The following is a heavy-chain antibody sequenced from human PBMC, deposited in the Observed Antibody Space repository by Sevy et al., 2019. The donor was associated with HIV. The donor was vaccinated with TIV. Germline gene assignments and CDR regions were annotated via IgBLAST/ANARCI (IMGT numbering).Heavy chain of an antibody. CDR1: GYTLTELS. D-gene: IGHD1-26*01. CDR2: FDPEDGET. J-gene: IGHJ3*02. V-gene: IGHV1-24*01. CDR3: ATAPLIVGATPDAFDI. Sequence: GASVKVSCKVSGYTLTELSMHWVRQAPGKGLEWMGGFDPEDGETIYAQKFQGRVTMTEDTSTDTAYMELSSLRSEDTAVYYCATAPLIVGATPDAFDIWGQGTMVTVSS.